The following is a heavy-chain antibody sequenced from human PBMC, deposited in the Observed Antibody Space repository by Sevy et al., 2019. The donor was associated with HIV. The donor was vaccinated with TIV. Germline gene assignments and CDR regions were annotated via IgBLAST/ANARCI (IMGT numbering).Heavy chain of an antibody. D-gene: IGHD6-13*01. J-gene: IGHJ4*02. CDR3: ARGAGGYSSSWSFDY. Sequence: SETLSLTCTVSGGSVSSGSYYWSWIRQPPGKGLEWIGYIYYSGRTNYNPSLKSRVTISVDTSKNQFSLKLSSVTAADTAVYYCARGAGGYSSSWSFDYWGQGTLVNVSS. V-gene: IGHV4-61*01. CDR1: GGSVSSGSYY. CDR2: IYYSGRT.